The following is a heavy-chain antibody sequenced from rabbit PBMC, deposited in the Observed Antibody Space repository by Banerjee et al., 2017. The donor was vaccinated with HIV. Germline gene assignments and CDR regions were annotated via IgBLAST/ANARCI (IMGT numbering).Heavy chain of an antibody. Sequence: QSLEESGGDLVKPGASLTLTCKASGIDFSSDQYMCWVRQAPGKGLEWIACIYAGSSGNTYYAGWAKGRFTISKTSSTTVTLQMTSLTAADTATYFCARGYAGYAYALYYFNLWGPGTLVTVS. D-gene: IGHD6-1*01. V-gene: IGHV1S40*01. CDR3: ARGYAGYAYALYYFNL. J-gene: IGHJ4*01. CDR1: GIDFSSDQY. CDR2: IYAGSSGNT.